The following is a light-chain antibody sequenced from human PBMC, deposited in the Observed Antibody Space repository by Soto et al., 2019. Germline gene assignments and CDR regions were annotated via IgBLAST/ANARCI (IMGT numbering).Light chain of an antibody. J-gene: IGKJ2*01. CDR1: QDISNY. CDR3: QQFDNLP. V-gene: IGKV1-33*01. CDR2: DAS. Sequence: DIQMTQSPSSLSASVGDRVTITCQASQDISNYLNWYQQKPGKAPKLLIYDASNSETGVPSRFSGSGSGTDFTFTISSLQPEDIATYYCQQFDNLPFGQGTKLEIK.